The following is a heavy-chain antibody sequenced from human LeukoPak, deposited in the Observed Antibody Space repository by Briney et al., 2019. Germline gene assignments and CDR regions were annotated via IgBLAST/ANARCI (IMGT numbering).Heavy chain of an antibody. CDR3: ARGFVLGAAKNYFDC. CDR1: GFTFTTYA. CDR2: ISYAGTNK. D-gene: IGHD2-21*02. J-gene: IGHJ4*02. V-gene: IGHV3-30-3*01. Sequence: GGSLRLTCAASGFTFTTYALHWVRQAPGKGLEWVAVISYAGTNKYYADSVKGRFTISRDNSKNTLALQMNSLRAENTALYYCARGFVLGAAKNYFDCWGQGALVTVSS.